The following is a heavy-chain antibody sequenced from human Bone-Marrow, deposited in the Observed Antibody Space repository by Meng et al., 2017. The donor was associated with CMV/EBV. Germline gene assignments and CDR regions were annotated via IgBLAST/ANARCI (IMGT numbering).Heavy chain of an antibody. D-gene: IGHD5-18*01. V-gene: IGHV3-74*01. CDR3: ARVGYSYGDPPFDY. Sequence: EVQLVESGGGLVQPGGSLRLSCAASGFTFSSYWMHWVRQAPGKGLVWVSRINSDGSSTSYADSVKGRFTISRDNAKNTLYLQMNSLRAEDTAVYYCARVGYSYGDPPFDYWGQGTLVTVSS. J-gene: IGHJ4*02. CDR2: INSDGSST. CDR1: GFTFSSYW.